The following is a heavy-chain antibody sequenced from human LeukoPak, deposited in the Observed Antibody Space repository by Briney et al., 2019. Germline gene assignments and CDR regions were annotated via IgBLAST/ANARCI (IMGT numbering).Heavy chain of an antibody. Sequence: GGSLRLSCAASGFTFSSYSMNWVRQAPGKGLEWVSSISSSSSYIYYADSVKGRFTISRDNAQNSLYLQMNSLRAEDTAVYYCARYDYGDYVYLTDYWGQGTLVTVSS. V-gene: IGHV3-21*01. CDR2: ISSSSSYI. CDR1: GFTFSSYS. CDR3: ARYDYGDYVYLTDY. J-gene: IGHJ4*02. D-gene: IGHD4-17*01.